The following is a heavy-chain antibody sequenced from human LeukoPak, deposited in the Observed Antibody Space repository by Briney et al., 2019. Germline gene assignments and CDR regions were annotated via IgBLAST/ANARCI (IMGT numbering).Heavy chain of an antibody. V-gene: IGHV4-39*07. Sequence: SETLSLTCTVSGGSISSSSYYWGWVRQPPGTGLEWIGSIYYSGSTYYNPSLKSRVTISVDTSKNQFSLKLSSVTAADTAVYYCSRTWWEGSGSYYHNSYFDYWGQGTLVTVSS. D-gene: IGHD3-10*01. CDR3: SRTWWEGSGSYYHNSYFDY. CDR1: GGSISSSSYY. CDR2: IYYSGST. J-gene: IGHJ4*02.